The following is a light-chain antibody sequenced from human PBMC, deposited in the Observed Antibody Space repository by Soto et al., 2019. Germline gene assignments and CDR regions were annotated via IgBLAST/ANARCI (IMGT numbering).Light chain of an antibody. CDR3: QQYGTSRSVT. CDR1: QNVDSNY. CDR2: GAS. V-gene: IGKV3-20*01. Sequence: EIVLTQSPGTLSLSPGEEATLSCRASQNVDSNYLAWYQQKPGQTPRLIIYGASGRADGIPHRFSGSGFGTDFTLNIGKVEPEDFAVYYCQQYGTSRSVTFGQGTRL. J-gene: IGKJ5*01.